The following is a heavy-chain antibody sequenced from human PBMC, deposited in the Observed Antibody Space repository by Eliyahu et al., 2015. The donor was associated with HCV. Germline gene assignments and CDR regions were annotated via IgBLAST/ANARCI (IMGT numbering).Heavy chain of an antibody. CDR1: GFPFRTHW. D-gene: IGHD6-19*01. CDR3: ARVHLGWGYNSGSFFTHHYGMDV. J-gene: IGHJ6*02. CDR2: IKEDGSET. V-gene: IGHV3-7*01. Sequence: VLLVESGGGVVRPGGSLRLSCAASGFPFRTHWMSWVRQAPGKGLEWVASIKEDGSETLYVASVRGRFSVSRDTANNSVSLQLNSLRVEDTAIYYCARVHLGWGYNSGSFFTHHYGMDVWGQGTTVTVSS.